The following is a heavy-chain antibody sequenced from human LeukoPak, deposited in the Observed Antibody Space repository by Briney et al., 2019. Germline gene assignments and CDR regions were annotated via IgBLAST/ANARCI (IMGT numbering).Heavy chain of an antibody. J-gene: IGHJ4*02. CDR1: DYNFATYW. CDR2: IYPGDSDT. D-gene: IGHD6-19*01. Sequence: GESLKISCEGSDYNFATYWIGWVRQMPGKGLEWMGSIYPGDSDTRNSPSFQGQVTISVDKSISTAYLQWSSLKASDTAIYYCVRRRGTGWYSVDYWGQGTLVTVSS. V-gene: IGHV5-51*01. CDR3: VRRRGTGWYSVDY.